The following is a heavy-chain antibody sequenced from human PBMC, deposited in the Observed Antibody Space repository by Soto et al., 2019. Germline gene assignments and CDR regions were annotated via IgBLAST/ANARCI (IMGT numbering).Heavy chain of an antibody. CDR1: GASISSHY. CDR2: MFYSGSA. Sequence: QVQLQESGPGLVKPSETLSLTCTVSGASISSHYWSWIRQPPGKGLEWIGYMFYSGSANYNASLKSRVTISVDTSKNQFSLKLTSVTAADTAVYYCARGPHMDVWGQGTTVTVSS. V-gene: IGHV4-59*11. J-gene: IGHJ6*02. CDR3: ARGPHMDV.